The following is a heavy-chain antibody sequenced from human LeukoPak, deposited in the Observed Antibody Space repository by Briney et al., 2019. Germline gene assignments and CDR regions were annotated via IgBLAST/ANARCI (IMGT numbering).Heavy chain of an antibody. D-gene: IGHD3-22*01. V-gene: IGHV3-23*01. CDR1: GFTFSSYA. CDR3: AKDVVGTMIVVVMFVY. CDR2: ISGSGGST. J-gene: IGHJ4*02. Sequence: GGSLRLSCAASGFTFSSYAMSWVRQAPGKGLEWVSAISGSGGSTYYADSVKGRFTISRDNSKNTLYLQMNSLRAEDTAVYYCAKDVVGTMIVVVMFVYWGQGTLVTASS.